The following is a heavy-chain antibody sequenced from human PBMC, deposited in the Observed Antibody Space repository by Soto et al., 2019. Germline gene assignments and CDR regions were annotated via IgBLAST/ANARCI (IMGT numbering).Heavy chain of an antibody. D-gene: IGHD2-21*02. V-gene: IGHV4-30-2*01. CDR3: ARLALVTRIFDY. J-gene: IGHJ4*02. CDR1: GGSISSGGYS. CDR2: VYHSGKP. Sequence: QLQLQESGSGLVKPSQTLSLTCAVSGGSISSGGYSWSWIRQPPGKGLEWIGYVYHSGKPYYNPSLKGRVTISLDRSKNQFSLELGSVTAADTAVYYCARLALVTRIFDYWGQGTLVTVSS.